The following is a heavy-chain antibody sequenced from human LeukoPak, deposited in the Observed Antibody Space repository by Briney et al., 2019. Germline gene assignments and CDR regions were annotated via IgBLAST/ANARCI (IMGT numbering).Heavy chain of an antibody. J-gene: IGHJ6*02. CDR2: IIPILGIA. CDR3: ATDLERYNYGSYYYYYYGMDV. Sequence: GSSVKVSCKASGGTFRSYAISWVRQAPGQGLEWMGRIIPILGIANYAQKFQGRVTITADKSTSTAYMELSSLRSEDTAVYYCATDLERYNYGSYYYYYYGMDVWGQGTTVTVSS. D-gene: IGHD5-18*01. CDR1: GGTFRSYA. V-gene: IGHV1-69*04.